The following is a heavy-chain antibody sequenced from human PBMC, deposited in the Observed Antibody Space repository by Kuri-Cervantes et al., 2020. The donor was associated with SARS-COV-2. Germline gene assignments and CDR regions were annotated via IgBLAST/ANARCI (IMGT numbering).Heavy chain of an antibody. V-gene: IGHV3-7*01. CDR1: GFTFSSYW. CDR2: IKQDGSEK. J-gene: IGHJ4*02. CDR3: AREGETGCSTSCSYYFDY. D-gene: IGHD2-2*01. Sequence: GGSLRLSCAASGFTFSSYWMSWVRQAPGKGLEWVANIKQDGSEKYYVDSVKGRFTISRDNAKNSLYLQMNSLRAEDTAVYYCAREGETGCSTSCSYYFDYWGQGTLVTVSS.